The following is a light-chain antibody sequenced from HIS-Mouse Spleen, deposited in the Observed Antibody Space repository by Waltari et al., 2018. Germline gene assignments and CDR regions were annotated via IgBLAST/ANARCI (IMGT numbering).Light chain of an antibody. CDR1: SSDVGGYNY. Sequence: QSALTQPASVSGSPGQSITISCTGTSSDVGGYNYVSWYQQHPGKAPTLMMYDVSNRPEVVSNRFSGSKSGNKASLTISGLQAEDEADYYCSSYTSSSTVVFGGGTKLTVL. CDR2: DVS. CDR3: SSYTSSSTVV. J-gene: IGLJ2*01. V-gene: IGLV2-14*03.